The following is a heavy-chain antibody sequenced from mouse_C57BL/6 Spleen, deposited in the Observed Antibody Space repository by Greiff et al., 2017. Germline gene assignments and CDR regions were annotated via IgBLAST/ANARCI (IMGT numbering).Heavy chain of an antibody. Sequence: VQLKQSGAELVRPGASVKLSCTASGFNIKDDYMPWVKQRPEQGLEWIGWIDPENGDTEYASKFQGKATITADTSSNTAYLQLLSLTSEDTAVYYCTSYGNYGGENAMDYWGQGTSVTVSS. CDR3: TSYGNYGGENAMDY. J-gene: IGHJ4*01. CDR1: GFNIKDDY. D-gene: IGHD2-1*01. CDR2: IDPENGDT. V-gene: IGHV14-4*01.